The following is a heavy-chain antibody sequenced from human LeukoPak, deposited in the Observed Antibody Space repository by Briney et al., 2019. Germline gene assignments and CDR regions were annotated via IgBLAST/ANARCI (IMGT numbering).Heavy chain of an antibody. CDR3: ARALLYYFDY. D-gene: IGHD3-10*01. Sequence: PSETLSLTCTVSGYSISSGYYWSWIRQPPGKGLEWIGYIYYSGSTNYNPSLKSRVTISVDTSKNQFSLKLSSVTAADTAVYYCARALLYYFDYWGQGTLVTVSS. CDR2: IYYSGST. CDR1: GYSISSGYY. J-gene: IGHJ4*02. V-gene: IGHV4-59*01.